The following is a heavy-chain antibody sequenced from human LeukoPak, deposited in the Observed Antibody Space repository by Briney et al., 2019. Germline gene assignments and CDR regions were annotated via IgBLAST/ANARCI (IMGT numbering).Heavy chain of an antibody. V-gene: IGHV3-30*02. CDR2: IRYDGTKK. CDR3: AKASGRSAYGLDY. CDR1: GFTVSSNY. D-gene: IGHD3-16*01. J-gene: IGHJ4*02. Sequence: GGSLRLSCAASGFTVSSNYMSWVRQAPGKGLEWVAFIRYDGTKKYYADSVKGRFTISRDDSKNTVYLQMYSLRPEDTAVYYCAKASGRSAYGLDYWGQGTLVTVFS.